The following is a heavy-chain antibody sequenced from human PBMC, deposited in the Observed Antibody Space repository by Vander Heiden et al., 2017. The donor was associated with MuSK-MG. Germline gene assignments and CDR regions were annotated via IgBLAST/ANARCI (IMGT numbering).Heavy chain of an antibody. CDR1: GGSISSSSYH. CDR3: ARVEMATIFDY. Sequence: QLQLQESGPGLVNPSETLSLTCTVSGGSISSSSYHWGWIRQPPGKGLEWIGSIYYSGSTYDNPSLKSRVTISVDTSKNQFSLKLSSVTAADTAVYYCARVEMATIFDYWGQGTLVTVSS. V-gene: IGHV4-39*01. CDR2: IYYSGST. D-gene: IGHD5-12*01. J-gene: IGHJ4*02.